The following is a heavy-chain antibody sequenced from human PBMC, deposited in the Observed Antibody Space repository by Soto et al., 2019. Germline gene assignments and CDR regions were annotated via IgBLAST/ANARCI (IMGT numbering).Heavy chain of an antibody. D-gene: IGHD4-17*01. CDR1: GYTFTSYW. Sequence: GESLKISCKGSGYTFTSYWIAWVRQMPGKGLEWMGIIYPADSDTRYSPSFQGQVTFSVDKSIRTAYLQWSSLRASDTAMYFCARVIADYGDYFDSWGQGTPVTVSS. CDR3: ARVIADYGDYFDS. V-gene: IGHV5-51*01. J-gene: IGHJ4*02. CDR2: IYPADSDT.